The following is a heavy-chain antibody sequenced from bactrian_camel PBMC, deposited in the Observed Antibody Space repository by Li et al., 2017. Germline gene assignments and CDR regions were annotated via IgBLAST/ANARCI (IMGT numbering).Heavy chain of an antibody. CDR3: AAVTGCSLVPWLRDPGQKSGPIN. CDR2: IEGDGST. J-gene: IGHJ4*01. D-gene: IGHD3*01. CDR1: GYTRSSVC. V-gene: IGHV3S26*01. Sequence: HVQLVESGGGSVQPGGSLRLSCTASGYTRSSVCMGWFRQAPGKEREGVAGIEGDGSTSYADSVKGRFTISKDNAKNTLFLQMNNLKSEDTAVYYCAAVTGCSLVPWLRDPGQKSGPINWGQGTQVTVS.